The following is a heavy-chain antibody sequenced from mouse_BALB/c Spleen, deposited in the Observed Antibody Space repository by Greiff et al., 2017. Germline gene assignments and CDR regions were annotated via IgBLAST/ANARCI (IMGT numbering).Heavy chain of an antibody. Sequence: VHLVESGPGLVAPSQSLSITCTVSGFSLSRYSVHWVRQPPGKGLEWLGMIWGGGSTDYNSALKSRLSISKDNSKSQVFLKMNSLQTDDTAMYYCAREPHNYYGSSYYAMDYWGQGTSVTVSS. CDR1: GFSLSRYS. V-gene: IGHV2-6-4*01. CDR2: IWGGGST. J-gene: IGHJ4*01. CDR3: AREPHNYYGSSYYAMDY. D-gene: IGHD1-1*01.